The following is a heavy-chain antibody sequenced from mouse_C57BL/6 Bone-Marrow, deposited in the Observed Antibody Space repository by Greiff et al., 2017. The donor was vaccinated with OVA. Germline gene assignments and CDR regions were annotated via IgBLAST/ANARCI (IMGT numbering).Heavy chain of an antibody. CDR1: GFSFNTYA. D-gene: IGHD2-14*01. CDR3: VRQGYPWFAY. V-gene: IGHV10-1*01. CDR2: IRSKSNNYAT. J-gene: IGHJ3*01. Sequence: VQLKESGGGLVQPKGSLKLSCAASGFSFNTYAMNWVRQAPGKGLEWVARIRSKSNNYATYYADSVKDRFTISRDDSESMLYLQMNNLKTEDTAMYYCVRQGYPWFAYWGQGTLVTVSA.